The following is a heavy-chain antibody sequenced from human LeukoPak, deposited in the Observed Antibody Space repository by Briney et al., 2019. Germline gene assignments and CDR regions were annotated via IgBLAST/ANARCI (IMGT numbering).Heavy chain of an antibody. J-gene: IGHJ4*02. Sequence: GGSLRLSCAASGFTFDDYAMHWVRQAPGKGLEWVSGISWNSGSIGYADSVKGRFTISRDNAKNTLYLQTNSLRAEDTAVYFCAKTVRFSSGLGYFNHWGQGALVTVSS. V-gene: IGHV3-9*01. CDR1: GFTFDDYA. CDR2: ISWNSGSI. CDR3: AKTVRFSSGLGYFNH. D-gene: IGHD6-19*01.